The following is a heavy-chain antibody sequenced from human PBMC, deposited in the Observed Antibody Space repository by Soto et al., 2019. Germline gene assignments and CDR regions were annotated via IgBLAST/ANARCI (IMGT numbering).Heavy chain of an antibody. CDR2: IYYSGST. CDR1: GGSVSSDSYY. D-gene: IGHD2-2*01. CDR3: ARVNYCSSSSYYWLDY. Sequence: SETLSLTCTVSGGSVSSDSYYWSWIRQPPGKGLEWIGYIYYSGSTNYNPSLKSRITISGDTSKNQFSLKLSSVTAADTAVYYCARVNYCSSSSYYWLDYWGQGTLVTVSS. V-gene: IGHV4-61*01. J-gene: IGHJ4*02.